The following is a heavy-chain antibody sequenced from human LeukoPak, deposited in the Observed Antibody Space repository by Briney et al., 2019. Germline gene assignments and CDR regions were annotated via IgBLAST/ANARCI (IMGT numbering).Heavy chain of an antibody. CDR2: TNHSGST. CDR3: ARGQGYCSSTSCLNWFDP. D-gene: IGHD2-2*01. V-gene: IGHV4-34*01. Sequence: PSETLSLTCAVYGGSFSGYYWSWIRQPPGKGLEWIGETNHSGSTNYNPSLKSRVTISVDTSKNQFSLKLSSVTAADTAVYYCARGQGYCSSTSCLNWFDPWGQGTLVTVSS. J-gene: IGHJ5*02. CDR1: GGSFSGYY.